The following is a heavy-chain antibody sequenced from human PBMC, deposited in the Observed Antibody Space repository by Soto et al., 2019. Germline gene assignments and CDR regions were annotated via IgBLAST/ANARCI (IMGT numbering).Heavy chain of an antibody. CDR1: GAALNSGNYY. J-gene: IGHJ5*02. CDR2: IYVTGAV. V-gene: IGHV4-31*03. CDR3: ARLRIATNNYKWFDP. Sequence: SETLSLTCSVSGAALNSGNYYWSWIRQVPGKGLEWIGHIYVTGAVDYNPSLRDRITISQDTSERQFSLNLRLVTAADTAVYYCARLRIATNNYKWFDPWGQGTQVTVSS. D-gene: IGHD2-21*01.